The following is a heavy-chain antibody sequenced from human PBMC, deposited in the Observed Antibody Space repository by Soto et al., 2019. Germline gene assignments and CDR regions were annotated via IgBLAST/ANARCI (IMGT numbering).Heavy chain of an antibody. V-gene: IGHV1-58*01. Sequence: SVKVSCKASGFTFTSSAVQCVRQARGQLLEWIGWIVVGSGNTNYAQKFQERVTITRDMSTSAAYMELSSLRSEDTAVYYCAADPIYDILTGYWYYYGMDVWGQGTTVTVSS. CDR2: IVVGSGNT. J-gene: IGHJ6*02. CDR1: GFTFTSSA. CDR3: AADPIYDILTGYWYYYGMDV. D-gene: IGHD3-9*01.